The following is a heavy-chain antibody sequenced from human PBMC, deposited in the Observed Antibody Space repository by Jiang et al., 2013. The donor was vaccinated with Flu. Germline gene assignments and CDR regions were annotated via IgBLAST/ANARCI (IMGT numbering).Heavy chain of an antibody. J-gene: IGHJ4*02. V-gene: IGHV4-39*01. D-gene: IGHD3-9*01. CDR2: IHYSGST. CDR1: GGSISSRYYY. CDR3: ARQQAHRYFDWLDY. Sequence: PGLVKPSETLSLTCTVSGGSISSRYYYWGWIRQPPGKGLEWIGSIHYSGSTYYNPSLKSRVTISVDTSKKQFSLKLSSVTAADTAVYYCARQQAHRYFDWLDYWGQGTLVTVSP.